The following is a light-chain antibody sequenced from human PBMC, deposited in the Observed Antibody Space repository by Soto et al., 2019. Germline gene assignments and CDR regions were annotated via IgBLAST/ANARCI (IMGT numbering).Light chain of an antibody. CDR2: MVS. CDR1: QSLVYSDGNTY. J-gene: IGKJ1*01. CDR3: MQGTHWPRT. Sequence: DVVMTQSPLSLPVTLGQPASISCRSSQSLVYSDGNTYLSWFQQRPGQTPRRLFYMVSNRDSGVPDRFSGSGSGTDFTLKISRVEAEDVGFYYCMQGTHWPRTFGQGTKVEMK. V-gene: IGKV2-30*01.